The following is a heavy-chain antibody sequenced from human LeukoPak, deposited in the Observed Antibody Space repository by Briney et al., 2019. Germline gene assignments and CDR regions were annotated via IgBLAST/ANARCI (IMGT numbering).Heavy chain of an antibody. CDR1: GGTFSSYA. CDR2: IIPIFGTA. CDR3: AIVVVVPAASGPFDP. D-gene: IGHD2-2*01. V-gene: IGHV1-69*13. J-gene: IGHJ5*02. Sequence: SVKVSCKASGGTFSSYAISWVRQAPGQGLEWMGGIIPIFGTANYAQKFQGRVTITADESTSTAYMELSSLRSEDTAVYYCAIVVVVPAASGPFDPWGQGTLVTVSS.